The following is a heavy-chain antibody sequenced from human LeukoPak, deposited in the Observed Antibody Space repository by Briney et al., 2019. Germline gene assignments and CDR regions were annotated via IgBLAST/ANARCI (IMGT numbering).Heavy chain of an antibody. CDR2: INPNSGGT. CDR1: GYTFTGNY. CDR3: ARDPYDFWSGYPHNWFDP. Sequence: ASVKVSCKASGYTFTGNYMHWVRQAPGQGLEWMGWINPNSGGTNYAQKFQGRVTMTRDTSISTAYMELSRLRSDDTAVYYCARDPYDFWSGYPHNWFDPWGQGTLVTVSS. J-gene: IGHJ5*02. V-gene: IGHV1-2*02. D-gene: IGHD3-3*01.